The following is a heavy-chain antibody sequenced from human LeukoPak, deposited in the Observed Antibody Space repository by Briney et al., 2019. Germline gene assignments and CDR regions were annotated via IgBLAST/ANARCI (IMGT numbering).Heavy chain of an antibody. V-gene: IGHV1-24*01. CDR3: ATDLGIGYCSSTSCYTS. Sequence: ASVKVSCKVSGYTLTELSMHWVRQAPGKGLEWMGGFDPEDGETIYAQKFQGRVTMTEDTSTDTAYMELSSLRSEDTAVYYCATDLGIGYCSSTSCYTSWSQGTLVTVSS. CDR2: FDPEDGET. CDR1: GYTLTELS. D-gene: IGHD2-2*02. J-gene: IGHJ5*02.